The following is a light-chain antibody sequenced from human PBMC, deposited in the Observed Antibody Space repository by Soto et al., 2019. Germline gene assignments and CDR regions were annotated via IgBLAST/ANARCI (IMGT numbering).Light chain of an antibody. Sequence: QSALTQPASVSGSPGQSITIACTGISTDVENYNFVSWYQQHPGKVPKLMIYEVSNRPSGVSNRFSGSKSGNTASLTISGLQAEDEADYYCSSYTSSSTEVFGTGTKVTVL. CDR3: SSYTSSSTEV. J-gene: IGLJ1*01. CDR1: STDVENYNF. V-gene: IGLV2-14*02. CDR2: EVS.